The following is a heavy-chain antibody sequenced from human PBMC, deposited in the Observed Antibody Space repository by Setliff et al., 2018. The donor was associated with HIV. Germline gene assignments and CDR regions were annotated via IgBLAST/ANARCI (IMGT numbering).Heavy chain of an antibody. J-gene: IGHJ5*02. V-gene: IGHV3-73*01. Sequence: PGGSLRLSCSASGFTFSGSALHWVRQASGKGLEWVGRIKTKPNSYATAHAESVKGRFTISRDDSQSTAYLQMNSLRTEDTAVYFCAVSPDGDCATTECANWFDPWGQGTQVTVSS. D-gene: IGHD4-17*01. CDR2: IKTKPNSYAT. CDR1: GFTFSGSA. CDR3: AVSPDGDCATTECANWFDP.